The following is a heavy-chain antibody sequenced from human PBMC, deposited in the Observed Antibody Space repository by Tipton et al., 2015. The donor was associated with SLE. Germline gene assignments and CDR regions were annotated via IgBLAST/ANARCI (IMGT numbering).Heavy chain of an antibody. V-gene: IGHV4-38-2*01. J-gene: IGHJ4*02. D-gene: IGHD6-19*01. CDR1: GYSIRSGYY. CDR3: ARGVAERLGLDF. CDR2: IYGSGSS. Sequence: TLSLTCAVSGYSIRSGYYWGWIRQPPGKGLEWIGSIYGSGSSYYNPSLRSRVTISVDTSKNQFSLNLNSVTAADTALYFCARGVAERLGLDFWGQGSLVTVSS.